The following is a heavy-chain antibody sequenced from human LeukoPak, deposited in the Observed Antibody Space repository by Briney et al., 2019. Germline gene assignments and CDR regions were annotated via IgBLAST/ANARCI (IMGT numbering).Heavy chain of an antibody. CDR2: IYHSGST. CDR1: GGSISSSNW. J-gene: IGHJ4*02. Sequence: SETLSLTCAVSGGSISSSNWWSWVRQPPGKGLEWIGEIYHSGSTNYNPSLKSRITISVDTSKNQFSLKLSSVTAADTAVYYCARAQDYFDSSGYDYWGQGTLVTVSS. D-gene: IGHD3-22*01. V-gene: IGHV4-4*02. CDR3: ARAQDYFDSSGYDY.